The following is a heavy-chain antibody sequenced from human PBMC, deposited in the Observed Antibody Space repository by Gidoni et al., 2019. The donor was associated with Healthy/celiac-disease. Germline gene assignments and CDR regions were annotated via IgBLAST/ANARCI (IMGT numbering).Heavy chain of an antibody. CDR2: ISGSGGST. D-gene: IGHD4-17*01. CDR3: AKAPMTTVTAGWFDP. Sequence: EVQLLESGGGLVQPGGSLRLSCEASGFTFSSYDMCWVRQAPGKGLEWVSAISGSGGSTYYADSVKGRFTISRDNSKNTLYLQMNSLRAEDTAVYYCAKAPMTTVTAGWFDPWGQGTLVTVSS. V-gene: IGHV3-23*01. J-gene: IGHJ5*02. CDR1: GFTFSSYD.